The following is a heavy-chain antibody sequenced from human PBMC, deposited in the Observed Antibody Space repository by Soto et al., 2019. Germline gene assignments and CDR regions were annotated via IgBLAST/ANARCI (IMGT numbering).Heavy chain of an antibody. Sequence: SEPLSLTCAVYGGSFSGYYWSWIRQPPGKGLEWIGEINHGGSTNYNPSLKSRVTISVDTSKNQFSLKLSSVTAADTAVYYCARGLRYFDWLLYHGYYYGMDVWGQGTTVTVSS. J-gene: IGHJ6*02. V-gene: IGHV4-34*01. CDR1: GGSFSGYY. CDR2: INHGGST. CDR3: ARGLRYFDWLLYHGYYYGMDV. D-gene: IGHD3-9*01.